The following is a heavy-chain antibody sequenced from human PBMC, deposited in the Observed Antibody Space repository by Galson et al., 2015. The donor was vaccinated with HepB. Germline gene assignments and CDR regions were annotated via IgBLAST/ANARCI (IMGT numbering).Heavy chain of an antibody. J-gene: IGHJ4*02. CDR1: GGSISSYY. CDR3: ARQKGTKIPFDY. CDR2: VYYSGST. V-gene: IGHV4-59*08. Sequence: ETLSLTCTVSGGSISSYYWSWIRQPPGKGLEWIGYVYYSGSTNYNPSLKSRVTISVDTSKNQFSLNLNSVTAADTAVYYCARQKGTKIPFDYWGQGALVTVSS. D-gene: IGHD2-8*01.